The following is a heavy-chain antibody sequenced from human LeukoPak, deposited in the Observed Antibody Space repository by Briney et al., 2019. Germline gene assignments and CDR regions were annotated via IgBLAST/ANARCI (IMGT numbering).Heavy chain of an antibody. CDR2: INPSGGST. D-gene: IGHD4-11*01. CDR3: ARARRPYSNRLNWFDP. V-gene: IGHV1-46*01. Sequence: ASVKVSCKASGYTFTSYYMHWVRQAPGQGLEWMGIINPSGGSTSYAQKFQGGVTMTRDTSTSTVYMELSSLRSEDTAVYYCARARRPYSNRLNWFDPWGQGTLVTVSS. J-gene: IGHJ5*02. CDR1: GYTFTSYY.